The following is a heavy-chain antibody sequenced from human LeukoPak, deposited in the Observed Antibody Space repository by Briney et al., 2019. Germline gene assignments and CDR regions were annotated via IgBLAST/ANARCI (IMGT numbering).Heavy chain of an antibody. V-gene: IGHV3-43*02. CDR2: ISRDGGST. CDR1: GFTFDDYA. D-gene: IGHD3-22*01. Sequence: GGSLRLSCAASGFTFDDYAMHWVRQAPGKGLEWVSLISRDGGSTYYADSVKGRFTISRGNSKNSLYLQMNSLRTEDTALYYCAKDIRYYYDSSGKDAFDIWGQGTMVTVSS. J-gene: IGHJ3*02. CDR3: AKDIRYYYDSSGKDAFDI.